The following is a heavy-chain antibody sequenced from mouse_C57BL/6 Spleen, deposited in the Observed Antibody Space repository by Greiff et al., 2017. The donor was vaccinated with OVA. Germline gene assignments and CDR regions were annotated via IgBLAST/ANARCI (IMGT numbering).Heavy chain of an antibody. D-gene: IGHD2-3*01. V-gene: IGHV1-9*01. CDR1: GYTFTGYW. CDR3: ARGGLLRYFDY. J-gene: IGHJ2*01. Sequence: QVQLQQSGAELMKPGASVKLSCKATGYTFTGYWIEWVKQRPGHGLEWIGEILPGSGSTNYNEKFKGKATLTADTSSNTAYMQLSSLTTEDSAIYYCARGGLLRYFDYWGQGTTLTVSS. CDR2: ILPGSGST.